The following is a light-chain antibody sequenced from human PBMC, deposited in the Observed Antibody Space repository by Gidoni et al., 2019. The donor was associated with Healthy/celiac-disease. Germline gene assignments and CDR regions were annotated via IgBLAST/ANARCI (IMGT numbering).Light chain of an antibody. V-gene: IGKV1-39*01. CDR3: QQSYSTWT. CDR2: AAS. CDR1: QSISSY. J-gene: IGKJ1*01. Sequence: IQMTQSPSSLSASVGDRVTITCRASQSISSYLNWYQQKPGKAPKLLLYAASSLQSGVPSRFSGSGSGTDFTLTISSLQPEDFATYYCQQSYSTWTFGQGTKVEIK.